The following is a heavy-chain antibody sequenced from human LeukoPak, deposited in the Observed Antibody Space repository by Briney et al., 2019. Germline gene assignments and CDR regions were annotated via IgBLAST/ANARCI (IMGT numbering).Heavy chain of an antibody. CDR3: AELGITIIGGV. CDR1: GFTFSTFW. D-gene: IGHD3-10*02. J-gene: IGHJ6*04. Sequence: GSLRLSCATSGFTFSTFWMHWVRQAPGKGLVWVSRINHDGSSTNYADSVKGRFTISRDNAKNTLYLQMNSLRAEDTAVYYCAELGITIIGGVWGKGTTVTISS. CDR2: INHDGSST. V-gene: IGHV3-74*01.